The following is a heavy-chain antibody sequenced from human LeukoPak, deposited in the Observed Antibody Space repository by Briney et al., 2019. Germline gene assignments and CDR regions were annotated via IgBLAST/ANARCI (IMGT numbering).Heavy chain of an antibody. Sequence: SEALSLTCTVSGGSIGSYYWSWIRQPAGKGLEWIGRIYTSGSTNYNASLKSRVSMSVDTSKNQFSLKLSSVTAADTAVFYCARENSGSYREFDYWGQGTLVTVSS. CDR2: IYTSGST. V-gene: IGHV4-4*07. CDR1: GGSIGSYY. J-gene: IGHJ4*02. CDR3: ARENSGSYREFDY. D-gene: IGHD1-26*01.